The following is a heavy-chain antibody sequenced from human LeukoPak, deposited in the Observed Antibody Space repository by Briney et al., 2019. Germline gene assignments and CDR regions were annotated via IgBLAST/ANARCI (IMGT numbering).Heavy chain of an antibody. Sequence: SETLSLTCTVSGGSISNYYWSWMRQPAGKGLEGIGRISTSGSTNYNPSLKSRVTMSVDTSKNQFSLKLSSVNAADTAVYYCARDVHGSGTWDWFDPWGQGTLVTVSS. CDR3: ARDVHGSGTWDWFDP. CDR2: ISTSGST. V-gene: IGHV4-4*07. D-gene: IGHD3-10*01. J-gene: IGHJ5*02. CDR1: GGSISNYY.